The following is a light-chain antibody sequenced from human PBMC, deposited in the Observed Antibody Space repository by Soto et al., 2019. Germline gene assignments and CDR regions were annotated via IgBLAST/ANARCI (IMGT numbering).Light chain of an antibody. Sequence: QSALTQPASVSGSPGQSITLSCTGTSSDGGGYNYVSWHQPHPGKAPKLMIYDVSNRPSGVSTRFSGSKSGNTASLTISGLQAEDEADYYCSSYTGSSTGVFGGGTKLTVL. V-gene: IGLV2-14*01. CDR1: SSDGGGYNY. CDR3: SSYTGSSTGV. J-gene: IGLJ2*01. CDR2: DVS.